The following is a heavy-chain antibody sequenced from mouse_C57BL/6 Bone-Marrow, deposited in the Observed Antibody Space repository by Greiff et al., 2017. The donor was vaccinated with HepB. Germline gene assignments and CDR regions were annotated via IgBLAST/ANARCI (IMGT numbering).Heavy chain of an antibody. CDR3: TTRRCGSSYEGY. J-gene: IGHJ2*01. CDR2: IDPENGDT. CDR1: GFNIKDDY. D-gene: IGHD1-1*01. V-gene: IGHV14-4*01. Sequence: EVKLQQSGAELVRPGASVKLSCTASGFNIKDDYMHWVKQRPEQGLEWIGWIDPENGDTEYASKFQGKATITADTSSNTAYLQLSSLTSEDTAVYYCTTRRCGSSYEGYWGQGTTLTVSS.